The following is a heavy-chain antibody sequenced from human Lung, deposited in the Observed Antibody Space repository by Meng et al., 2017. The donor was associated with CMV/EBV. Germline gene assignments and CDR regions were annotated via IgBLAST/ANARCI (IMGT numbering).Heavy chain of an antibody. Sequence: SETLSLXCTVSGDSVTRRRYYWSWIRQSPGKGLEWIGYVYNTETTYNPSLKSRVTMSVDRSKNQFSLKMNSVTAADTAVYYCAGERGLGMPGRGGPNCFDPXGQGXLVTVSS. CDR2: VYNTET. J-gene: IGHJ5*02. D-gene: IGHD2-2*01. V-gene: IGHV4-61*01. CDR1: GDSVTRRRYY. CDR3: AGERGLGMPGRGGPNCFDP.